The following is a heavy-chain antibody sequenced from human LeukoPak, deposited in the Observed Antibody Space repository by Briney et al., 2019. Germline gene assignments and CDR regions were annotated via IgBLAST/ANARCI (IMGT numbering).Heavy chain of an antibody. J-gene: IGHJ4*02. Sequence: GGSLRLSCAASGFTFSSYAMHWVRQAPGKGLEWVANIKQDGSEKYYVDSVKGRFTISRDNAKNSLYLQMNSLRAEDTAVYYCARTDIVVVPAACYWGQGTLVTVSS. V-gene: IGHV3-7*04. D-gene: IGHD2-2*01. CDR3: ARTDIVVVPAACY. CDR1: GFTFSSYA. CDR2: IKQDGSEK.